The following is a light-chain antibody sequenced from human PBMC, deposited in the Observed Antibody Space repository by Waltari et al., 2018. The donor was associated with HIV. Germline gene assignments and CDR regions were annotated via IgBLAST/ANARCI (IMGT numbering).Light chain of an antibody. V-gene: IGLV2-11*01. CDR2: DVT. CDR1: SSDAGGYSY. CDR3: CSYAGSYKYI. Sequence: QSALTQPRSVSGSPGQSVTIPCTGTSSDAGGYSYVSWYQQHPAKAPKVLIYDVTKRPSGAPDRFSGSKSGNTASLTISGLQAEDEADYYCCSYAGSYKYILGSGTKVTVL. J-gene: IGLJ1*01.